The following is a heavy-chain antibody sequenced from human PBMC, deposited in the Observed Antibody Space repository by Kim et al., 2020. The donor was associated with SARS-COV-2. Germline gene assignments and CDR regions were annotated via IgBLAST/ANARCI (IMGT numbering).Heavy chain of an antibody. CDR2: ISYSGNP. D-gene: IGHD2-2*01. V-gene: IGHV4-31*03. CDR1: GGSIRSGGKF. CDR3: ARGQPLDY. Sequence: SETLSLTCSVSGGSIRSGGKFWTWIRQHPVKGLEWIGYISYSGNPHYSPSLRSRVSISLQTSENQFSLELTSVTAADTAVYYCARGQPLDYWGQGILVTVST. J-gene: IGHJ4*02.